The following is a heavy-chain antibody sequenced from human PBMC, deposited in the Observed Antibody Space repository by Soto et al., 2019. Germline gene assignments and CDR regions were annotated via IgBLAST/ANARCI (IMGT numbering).Heavy chain of an antibody. V-gene: IGHV1-69*13. J-gene: IGHJ4*02. CDR1: GGTFSSYA. CDR3: ARDYYDREQSYSFDY. Sequence: PSVKVSCKASGGTFSSYAISWVRQAPGQGLEWMGGIIPIFGTANYAQKFQGRVTITADESTSTAYMELSSLRSEDTAVYYCARDYYDREQSYSFDYWGQGTLVTVSS. CDR2: IIPIFGTA. D-gene: IGHD3-22*01.